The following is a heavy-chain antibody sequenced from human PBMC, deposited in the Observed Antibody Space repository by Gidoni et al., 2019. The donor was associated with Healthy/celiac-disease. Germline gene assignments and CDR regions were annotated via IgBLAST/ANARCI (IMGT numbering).Heavy chain of an antibody. CDR1: GGTFSSYA. V-gene: IGHV1-69*01. CDR2: IIPIFGTA. D-gene: IGHD6-13*01. CDR3: ARVTRPGIAAAGADY. Sequence: QVQLVQSGAEVKKPGSSVTVSCKASGGTFSSYAISWVRQAPRQGLEWMGGIIPIFGTANYAQKFQGRVTITADESTSTAYMELSSLRSEDTAVYYCARVTRPGIAAAGADYWGQGTLVTVSS. J-gene: IGHJ4*02.